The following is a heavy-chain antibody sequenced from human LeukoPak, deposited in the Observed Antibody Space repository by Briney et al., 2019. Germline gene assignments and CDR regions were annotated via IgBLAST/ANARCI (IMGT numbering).Heavy chain of an antibody. CDR2: IYYSGST. J-gene: IGHJ5*02. CDR1: GGSLSSGDYY. Sequence: PSQTLSLTCTVSGGSLSSGDYYWSWIRQPPGKGPEWIGYIYYSGSTYYNPPLKSRVTISVDTSKNQFSLKLSSVTAADTAVYYCARRRVETQTTDPWGQGTLVTVSS. D-gene: IGHD1-7*01. CDR3: ARRRVETQTTDP. V-gene: IGHV4-30-4*08.